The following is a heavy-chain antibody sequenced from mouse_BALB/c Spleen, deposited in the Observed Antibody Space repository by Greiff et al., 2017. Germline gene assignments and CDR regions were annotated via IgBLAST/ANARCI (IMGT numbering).Heavy chain of an antibody. Sequence: EVQRVESGGDLVKPGGSLKLSCAASGFTFSSYGMSWVRQTPDKRLEWVATISSGGSYTYYPDSVKGRFTISRDNAKNTLYLQMSSLKSEDTAMYYCARHRDYYGSSSFYAMDYWGQGTSVTVSS. V-gene: IGHV5-6*01. CDR2: ISSGGSYT. CDR1: GFTFSSYG. D-gene: IGHD1-1*01. CDR3: ARHRDYYGSSSFYAMDY. J-gene: IGHJ4*01.